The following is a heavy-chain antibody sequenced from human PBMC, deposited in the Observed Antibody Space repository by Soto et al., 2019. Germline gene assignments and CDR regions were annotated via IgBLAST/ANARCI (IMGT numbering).Heavy chain of an antibody. V-gene: IGHV4-59*08. CDR2: IYYSGST. CDR3: ARHYGDDYGDLNDAFDV. Sequence: QVQLQESGPGLVKPSETLSLTCTVSGDSISHYYWSWIRQPPGKGLVWIGNIYYSGSTNYNPSLTSRVTISVDTSQNEFSLKLSSVPAADPAVDYCARHYGDDYGDLNDAFDVWGQGTMVTVSS. D-gene: IGHD4-17*01. CDR1: GDSISHYY. J-gene: IGHJ3*01.